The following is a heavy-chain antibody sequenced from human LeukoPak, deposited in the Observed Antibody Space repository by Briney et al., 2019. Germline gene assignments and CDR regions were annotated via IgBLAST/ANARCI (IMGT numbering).Heavy chain of an antibody. CDR1: GGSISSSSYY. J-gene: IGHJ5*02. V-gene: IGHV4-39*01. D-gene: IGHD3-9*01. CDR3: AGDYDILNHNWFDP. CDR2: IYYSGST. Sequence: PSETLSLTCTVSGGSISSSSYYWGWIRQPPGKGLEWIGSIYYSGSTYYNPSLKSRVTISVDTSKNQFSLKLSSVTAADTAVYYCAGDYDILNHNWFDPWGQGTLVTVSS.